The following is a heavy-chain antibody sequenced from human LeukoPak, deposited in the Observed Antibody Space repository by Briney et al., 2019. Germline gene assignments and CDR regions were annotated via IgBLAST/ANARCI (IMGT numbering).Heavy chain of an antibody. J-gene: IGHJ4*02. CDR2: INAGNGNT. Sequence: ASVKVSCKASGYTFTSYAMHWVRQAPGQRLEWMGWINAGNGNTKYSQKFQGRVTITRDTSASTAYMELSSLRSEDTAVYYCARDRDDSSGYYYGFFDYWGQGTLVTVSS. D-gene: IGHD3-22*01. CDR3: ARDRDDSSGYYYGFFDY. CDR1: GYTFTSYA. V-gene: IGHV1-3*01.